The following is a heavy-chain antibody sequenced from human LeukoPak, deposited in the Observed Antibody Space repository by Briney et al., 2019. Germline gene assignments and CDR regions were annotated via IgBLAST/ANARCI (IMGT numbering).Heavy chain of an antibody. Sequence: SETLSLTCTVSGGSISSYYWSWIRQPPGKGLEWIGYIYYIGSTNYNPSLKSRVTISVDTSKNQFSLKLNSVTTADTAVYYCARDVSITGYAFDIWGQGAMVTVSS. CDR1: GGSISSYY. CDR2: IYYIGST. V-gene: IGHV4-59*01. J-gene: IGHJ3*02. D-gene: IGHD3-16*01. CDR3: ARDVSITGYAFDI.